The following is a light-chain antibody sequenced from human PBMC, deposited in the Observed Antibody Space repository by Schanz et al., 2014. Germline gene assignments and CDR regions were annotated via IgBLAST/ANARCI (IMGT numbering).Light chain of an antibody. Sequence: EIVLTQSPGTLSLSPGERATLSCRASQSVSSSYLAWYQQKPGQAPRLLIYGASSRATGIPDRFSGSGSGTDFTLTISRLEPEDFAVYYCQQYGSSFRALTFGGGTKVEIK. J-gene: IGKJ4*01. CDR1: QSVSSSY. CDR2: GAS. V-gene: IGKV3-20*01. CDR3: QQYGSSFRALT.